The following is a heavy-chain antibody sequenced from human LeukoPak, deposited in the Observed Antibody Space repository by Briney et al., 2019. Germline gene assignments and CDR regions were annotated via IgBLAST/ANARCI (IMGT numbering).Heavy chain of an antibody. CDR3: ARGGCSGGSCYSSYYYYGMDV. Sequence: GGSVKVSCKASGYTFTSYDINWVRQATGQGLEWMGWMNPNSGNTGYAQKFQGRVTMTRNTSISTAYMELSSLRSEDTAVYYCARGGCSGGSCYSSYYYYGMDVWGQGTTVTVSS. D-gene: IGHD2-15*01. V-gene: IGHV1-8*01. CDR1: GYTFTSYD. CDR2: MNPNSGNT. J-gene: IGHJ6*02.